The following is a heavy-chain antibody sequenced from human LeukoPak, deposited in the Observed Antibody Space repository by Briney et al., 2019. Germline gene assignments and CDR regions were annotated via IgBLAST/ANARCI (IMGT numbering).Heavy chain of an antibody. J-gene: IGHJ2*01. CDR2: IYTSGST. Sequence: SETLSLTCTVSGGSISSHYWSWIRQPAGKGLEWIGRIYTSGSTNYNPSLKSRVTMSVDTSKNQFSLKLSSVTAADTAVYYCARQVRGDGDYLPYWYFDLWGRGTLVTVSS. V-gene: IGHV4-4*07. CDR1: GGSISSHY. CDR3: ARQVRGDGDYLPYWYFDL. D-gene: IGHD4-17*01.